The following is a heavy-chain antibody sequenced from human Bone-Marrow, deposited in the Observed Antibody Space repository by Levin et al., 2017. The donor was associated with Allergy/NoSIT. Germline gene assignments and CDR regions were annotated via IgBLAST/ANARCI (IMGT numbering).Heavy chain of an antibody. CDR3: VREGSVTGIPMKH. CDR2: INTRSDYI. D-gene: IGHD1-20*01. CDR1: GFIFSAFS. J-gene: IGHJ4*02. V-gene: IGHV3-21*01. Sequence: TGGSLRLSCTASGFIFSAFSMGWVRQAPGKGLEWVSSINTRSDYIYYGDSVKGRFTVSRDNPTNSLSLHMDSLRADDSAVYYCVREGSVTGIPMKHWGQGVQVIVSS.